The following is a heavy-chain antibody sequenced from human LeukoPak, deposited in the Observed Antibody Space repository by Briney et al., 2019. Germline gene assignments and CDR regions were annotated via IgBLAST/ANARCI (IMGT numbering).Heavy chain of an antibody. CDR1: GYTFTTYG. J-gene: IGHJ3*02. Sequence: ASVKVSCKASGYTFTTYGITWVRQAPGQGLEWMGWISPNNGNAYYAQKVYGRVTMTTETSTNTAYMELRSLISDDTAVYYCARVTVAGWNGAFDIWGQGTMVTVSS. D-gene: IGHD6-19*01. V-gene: IGHV1-18*01. CDR2: ISPNNGNA. CDR3: ARVTVAGWNGAFDI.